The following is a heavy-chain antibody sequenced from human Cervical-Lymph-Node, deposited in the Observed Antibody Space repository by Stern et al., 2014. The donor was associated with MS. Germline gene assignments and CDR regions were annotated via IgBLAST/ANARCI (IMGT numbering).Heavy chain of an antibody. J-gene: IGHJ5*02. CDR3: VRDVRSMYDWDYFWFDP. CDR2: IYPTGRT. D-gene: IGHD1-7*01. V-gene: IGHV4-61*02. CDR1: GDSISGSSDY. Sequence: VQLVESGPGLVKPSQTLSLSCAVSGDSISGSSDYWSWIRQPAGRGLEGIGRIYPTGRTSYHPSLRGRVTTSVDPSKNTYPPKMTSVTAADTAVYYCVRDVRSMYDWDYFWFDPWGQGTLVTVSS.